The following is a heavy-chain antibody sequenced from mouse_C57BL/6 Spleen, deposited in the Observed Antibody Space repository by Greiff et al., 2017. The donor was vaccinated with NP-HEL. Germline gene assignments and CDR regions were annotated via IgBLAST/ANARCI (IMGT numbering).Heavy chain of an antibody. D-gene: IGHD1-1*01. V-gene: IGHV7-3*01. Sequence: EVHLVESGGGLVQPGGSLSLSCAASGFTFTDYYMSWVRQPPGKALEWLGFIRNKANGYTTEYSASVKGRFTISRDNSQSILYLQMKALRAEDSATYYCARSTTVDYAMDYWGQGTSVTVSS. CDR2: IRNKANGYTT. CDR1: GFTFTDYY. CDR3: ARSTTVDYAMDY. J-gene: IGHJ4*01.